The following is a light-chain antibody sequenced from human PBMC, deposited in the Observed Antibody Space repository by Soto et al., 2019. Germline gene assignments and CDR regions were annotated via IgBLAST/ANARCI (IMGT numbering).Light chain of an antibody. CDR3: QQYGASPLT. Sequence: EIVLTQSPGTLSLSPGERATLSCRASQSVSSTYLAWYQQKPGQAPRLLIYDASSRATGLPDRFSGSGSGTDFTLTISRLEPEDFAVYYCQQYGASPLTFGQGTKLEIK. CDR1: QSVSSTY. V-gene: IGKV3-20*01. J-gene: IGKJ2*01. CDR2: DAS.